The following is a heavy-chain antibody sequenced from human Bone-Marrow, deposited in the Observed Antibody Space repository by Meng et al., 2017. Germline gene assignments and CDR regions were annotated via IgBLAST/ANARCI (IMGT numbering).Heavy chain of an antibody. CDR3: ARGKAGGNFHFDY. V-gene: IGHV4-4*02. Sequence: QVQLQESGPGLVKPSGTLSLTCAVSGGSISSNNWWSWVRQPPGKGLEWIGEIYQSGRTNYHPSLKSRVSISVDKSKNQFSLKLSSVTAADTAVYYCARGKAGGNFHFDYWGQGTLVTVSS. J-gene: IGHJ4*02. CDR1: GGSISSNNW. D-gene: IGHD4-23*01. CDR2: IYQSGRT.